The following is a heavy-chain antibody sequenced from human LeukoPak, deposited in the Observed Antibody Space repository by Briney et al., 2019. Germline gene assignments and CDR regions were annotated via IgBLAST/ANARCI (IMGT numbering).Heavy chain of an antibody. J-gene: IGHJ4*02. CDR1: GFTFSSYW. D-gene: IGHD6-19*01. V-gene: IGHV3-7*01. CDR2: IKQDGSEK. Sequence: GGSLRLSCAASGFTFSSYWMSWVRQAPGKGLEWVANIKQDGSEKYYVDSVKGRFTISRDNAKNSLYLQMNSLRAEDTAVYYCASGSGMYSLDYWGQGTLVTVSS. CDR3: ASGSGMYSLDY.